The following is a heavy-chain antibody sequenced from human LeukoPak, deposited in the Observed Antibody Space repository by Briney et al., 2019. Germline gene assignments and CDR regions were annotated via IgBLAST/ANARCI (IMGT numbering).Heavy chain of an antibody. V-gene: IGHV4-39*07. CDR1: GGSISSSSYY. CDR3: ARDMRGGAAADNWFDP. CDR2: IYYSGST. Sequence: SETLSLTCTVSGGSISSSSYYWGWIRQPPGKGLEWIGSIYYSGSTYYNPSLKSRVTISVDTSKNQFSLKLSSVTAADTAVYYCARDMRGGAAADNWFDPWGQGTLVTVSS. D-gene: IGHD6-13*01. J-gene: IGHJ5*02.